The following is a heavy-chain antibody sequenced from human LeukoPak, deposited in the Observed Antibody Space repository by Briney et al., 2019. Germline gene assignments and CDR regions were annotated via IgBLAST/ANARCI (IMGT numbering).Heavy chain of an antibody. J-gene: IGHJ2*01. V-gene: IGHV3-48*03. CDR3: AKGRWELPFNWYFDL. Sequence: PGGSLRLSCAASGFTFSSYEMNWVRQAPGKGLEWVSYISSSGSTIYYADSVKGRFTISRDNAKNSLYLQMNSLRAEDTAVYYCAKGRWELPFNWYFDLWGRGTLVTVSS. CDR1: GFTFSSYE. CDR2: ISSSGSTI. D-gene: IGHD1-26*01.